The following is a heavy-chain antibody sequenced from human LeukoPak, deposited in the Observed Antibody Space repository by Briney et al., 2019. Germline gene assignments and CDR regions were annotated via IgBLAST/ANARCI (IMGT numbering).Heavy chain of an antibody. CDR1: GFTLSSYW. Sequence: WGSLRLSCAASGFTLSSYWMHWVRQAPGKGLVWVSRIKSDGSSTSYADSVKGRFTISRDNAKNTLYLQMNSLRAEDTAVYYCARESGYYGLGFDPWGQGTLVTVSS. D-gene: IGHD3-3*01. J-gene: IGHJ5*02. CDR2: IKSDGSST. V-gene: IGHV3-74*01. CDR3: ARESGYYGLGFDP.